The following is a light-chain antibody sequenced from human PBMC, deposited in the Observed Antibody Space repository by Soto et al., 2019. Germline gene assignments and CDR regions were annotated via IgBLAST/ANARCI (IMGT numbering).Light chain of an antibody. CDR3: ASWADSLNDYV. Sequence: QSVLTQPPSVSEAPRQRVTISCSGSSSNIGNNAVHWYQQLPEKPPKLLIYYDDLRASAVSDRLSASKSGCAASLAISGPQSEDEADYDCASWADSLNDYVFGPGTKVTVL. J-gene: IGLJ1*01. CDR1: SSNIGNNA. V-gene: IGLV1-36*01. CDR2: YDD.